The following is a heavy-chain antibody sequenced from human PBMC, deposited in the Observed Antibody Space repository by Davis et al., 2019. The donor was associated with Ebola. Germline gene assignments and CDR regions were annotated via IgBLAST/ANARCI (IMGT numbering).Heavy chain of an antibody. J-gene: IGHJ4*02. CDR3: ATSPGYYGSGFDY. CDR1: GGSISSYY. V-gene: IGHV4-59*01. D-gene: IGHD3-10*01. CDR2: VYYTGST. Sequence: MPSETLSLTCTVSGGSISSYYWSWIRQPPGKGLEWIGYVYYTGSTNYNPSLKSRVTISVDTSKNQFSLKLSSVTAADTAVYYCATSPGYYGSGFDYWGQGTLVTVSS.